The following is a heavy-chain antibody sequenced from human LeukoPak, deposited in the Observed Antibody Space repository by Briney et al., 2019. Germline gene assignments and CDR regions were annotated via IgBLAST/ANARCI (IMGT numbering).Heavy chain of an antibody. CDR1: GFTFRSYG. Sequence: GGSLRLSCAASGFTFRSYGMTWVRQAPGKGLEWVSAISGSGDSTYYADSVKGRFTISRDNSRNTLYLQMNSLRAEDTAVYYCARIDRGFYSRWTAFAFWGQGTMVTVSS. D-gene: IGHD2-15*01. CDR3: ARIDRGFYSRWTAFAF. CDR2: ISGSGDST. J-gene: IGHJ3*01. V-gene: IGHV3-23*01.